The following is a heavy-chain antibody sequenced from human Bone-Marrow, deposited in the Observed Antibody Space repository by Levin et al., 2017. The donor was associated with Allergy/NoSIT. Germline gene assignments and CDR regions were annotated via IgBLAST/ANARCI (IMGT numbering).Heavy chain of an antibody. CDR1: GGSISGGGYY. D-gene: IGHD5-12*01. J-gene: IGHJ4*02. CDR3: ARFNGYDFDY. CDR2: IYYSGNT. Sequence: PSETLSLTCTVSGGSISGGGYYWSWIRQHPGKGLEWIGYIYYSGNTYYNPSLKSRVFISVVTSKNQLSLKLTSVTVADTAVYYCARFNGYDFDYWGQGTLVTVSS. V-gene: IGHV4-31*03.